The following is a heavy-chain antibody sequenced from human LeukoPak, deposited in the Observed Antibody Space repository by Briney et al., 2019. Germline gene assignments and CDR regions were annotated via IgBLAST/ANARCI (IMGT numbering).Heavy chain of an antibody. CDR1: GYTFTSYG. CDR3: ARDNRWSDGSGSYYIPSDY. J-gene: IGHJ4*02. V-gene: IGHV1-18*01. Sequence: ASVKVSCKASGYTFTSYGISWVRQAPGQGLEWMGWISAYNGNTNYAQKLQGRVTMTTDTSTSTAYMELSRLRSDDTAVYYCARDNRWSDGSGSYYIPSDYWGQGTLVTVSS. D-gene: IGHD3-10*01. CDR2: ISAYNGNT.